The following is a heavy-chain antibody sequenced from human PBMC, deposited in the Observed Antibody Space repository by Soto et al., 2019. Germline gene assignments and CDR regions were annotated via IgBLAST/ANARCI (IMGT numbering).Heavy chain of an antibody. J-gene: IGHJ5*02. V-gene: IGHV3-48*02. CDR1: GFTFSSYS. CDR3: ARDPITGTTGGWFDP. CDR2: ISSSSSTI. Sequence: LRLSCAASGFTFSSYSMNWVRQAPGKGLEWVSYISSSSSTIYYADSVKGRFTISRDNAKNSLYLQMNSLRDEDTAVYYCARDPITGTTGGWFDPWGQGTLVTVSS. D-gene: IGHD1-20*01.